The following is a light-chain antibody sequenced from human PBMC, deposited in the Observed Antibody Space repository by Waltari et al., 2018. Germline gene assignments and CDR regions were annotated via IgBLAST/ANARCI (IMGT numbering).Light chain of an antibody. CDR3: QQYNSYSST. J-gene: IGKJ3*01. CDR1: QSISSW. V-gene: IGKV1-5*01. CDR2: DAS. Sequence: DIQMTQSPSTLSASVGDRVTITCRASQSISSWLAWYPQKPGKAPKLLIYDASSLESGVPSRFSGSGSGTEFTLTISSLQPDDFATYYCQQYNSYSSTFGPGTKVDIK.